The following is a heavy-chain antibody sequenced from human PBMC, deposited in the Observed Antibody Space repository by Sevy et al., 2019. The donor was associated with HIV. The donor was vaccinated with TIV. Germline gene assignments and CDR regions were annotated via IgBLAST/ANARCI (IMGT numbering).Heavy chain of an antibody. CDR1: GFTFSSYS. CDR3: ARDPPAGAYDAFDI. Sequence: GGSLRLSCAASGFTFSSYSMNWVRQAPGKGLEWVSSISSSSSYIYYADSVKGRFTISRDNAKNSLYLQMNSLRAEDTAVHYCARDPPAGAYDAFDIWGQGTMVTVSS. CDR2: ISSSSSYI. V-gene: IGHV3-21*01. J-gene: IGHJ3*02. D-gene: IGHD1-26*01.